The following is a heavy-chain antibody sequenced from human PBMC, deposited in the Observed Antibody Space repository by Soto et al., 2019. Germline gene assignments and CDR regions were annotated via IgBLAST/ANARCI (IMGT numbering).Heavy chain of an antibody. D-gene: IGHD1-1*01. V-gene: IGHV1-46*03. J-gene: IGHJ4*02. CDR3: ARDRRGRVELAGNYHFDY. CDR2: NNPNGGST. CDR1: GFTLTNYY. Sequence: QVQLVQSGAEVKEPGASVKVSCKASGFTLTNYYMHWARQAPGQGPEWMGINNPNGGSTSYAPNFQGRVTMTADTSTGTLYMELSRLASEDTAVYYCARDRRGRVELAGNYHFDYWGQGTLVTVSS.